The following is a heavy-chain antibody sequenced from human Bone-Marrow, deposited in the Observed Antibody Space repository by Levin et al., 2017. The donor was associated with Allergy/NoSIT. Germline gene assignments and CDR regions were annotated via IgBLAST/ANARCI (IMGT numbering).Heavy chain of an antibody. CDR2: ISSSVSIS. CDR1: GFIFRSFE. J-gene: IGHJ4*02. V-gene: IGHV3-48*03. Sequence: LSLTCAASGFIFRSFEMNWVRQAPGKGLEWVSYISSSVSISYYADSVKGRFTISRDNAKNSLYLQMDNLRAEDTALYYCTRDFDYWGQGTLVTVSS. CDR3: TRDFDY.